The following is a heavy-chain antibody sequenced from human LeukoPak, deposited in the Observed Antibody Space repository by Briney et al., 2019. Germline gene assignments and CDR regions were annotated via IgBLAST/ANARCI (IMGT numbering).Heavy chain of an antibody. CDR3: S. J-gene: IGHJ4*02. CDR1: GFAFSTNA. V-gene: IGHV3-23*01. CDR2: ISGSGGST. Sequence: QSGGSLRHSCASSGFAFSTNAIGWVRQAPGKGLEWVSAISGSGGSTYYADSVKGRFTISRDNSKNTLYLQMNSLRAEDTSIALDSWGQGTLVTVSS.